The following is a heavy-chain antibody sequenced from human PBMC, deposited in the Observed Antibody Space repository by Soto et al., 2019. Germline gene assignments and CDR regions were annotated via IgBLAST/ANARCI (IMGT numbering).Heavy chain of an antibody. CDR1: GFTFSDYS. CDR3: ARRGMTAFDY. Sequence: EVQLVESGGGLVQPGGSLRLSCAASGFTFSDYSMNWVRQAPGKGLEWVSYISSTASSTIYYADSVKGRFTISRDNAKNSLYLQMSSLRDDDTAVYYCARRGMTAFDYWGQGSLVTVSS. J-gene: IGHJ4*02. CDR2: ISSTASSTI. D-gene: IGHD3-16*01. V-gene: IGHV3-48*02.